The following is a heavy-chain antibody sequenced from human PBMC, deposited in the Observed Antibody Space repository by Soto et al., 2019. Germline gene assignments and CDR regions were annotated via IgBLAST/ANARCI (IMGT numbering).Heavy chain of an antibody. CDR1: GYKFTTYF. J-gene: IGHJ1*01. Sequence: ASVKVSCKASGYKFTTYFIHWVRQAPGQGLEWMGMIHPSGDTGYAQKFRGRVTMTIDTSTTAASMELRNLTSEDTAVYFSVRGYCTTSPCSGDFQFWGQGTLVTVSS. D-gene: IGHD2-15*01. CDR2: IHPSGDT. CDR3: VRGYCTTSPCSGDFQF. V-gene: IGHV1-46*01.